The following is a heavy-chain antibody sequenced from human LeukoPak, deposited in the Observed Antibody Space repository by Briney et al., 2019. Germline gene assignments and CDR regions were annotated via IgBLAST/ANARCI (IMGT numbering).Heavy chain of an antibody. CDR3: ARVAVAGYFDY. CDR2: IYYSGST. D-gene: IGHD6-19*01. V-gene: IGHV4-30-4*08. Sequence: SETLSLTCTVSGGSISSGDYYWSWIRQPPGKGLEWIGYIYYSGSTYYNPFLKSRVTISVDTSKNQFSLKLSSVTAADTAVYYCARVAVAGYFDYWGQGTLVTVSS. J-gene: IGHJ4*02. CDR1: GGSISSGDYY.